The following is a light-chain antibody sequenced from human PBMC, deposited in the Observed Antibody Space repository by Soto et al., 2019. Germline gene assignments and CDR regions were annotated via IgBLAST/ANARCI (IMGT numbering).Light chain of an antibody. V-gene: IGKV1-9*01. J-gene: IGKJ5*01. CDR3: QPPNTAPGT. CDR1: QNIGPS. CDR2: AAS. Sequence: TQGPCCSAECRGGKVWSSRRASQNIGPSLAWYQQKPGKAPKVLIHAASTLQSGVPSRFSGRGSGTDSTFPLNRLHSQAFAPYFCQPPNTAPGTFAQGTRLEIK.